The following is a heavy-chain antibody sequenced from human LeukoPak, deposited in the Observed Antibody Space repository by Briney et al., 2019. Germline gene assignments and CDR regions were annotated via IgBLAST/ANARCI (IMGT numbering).Heavy chain of an antibody. J-gene: IGHJ4*02. CDR1: GFTFSSYS. CDR3: ARGEYGSGSYHIDY. CDR2: ISSSSSYI. D-gene: IGHD3-10*01. Sequence: GGSLRLSCAASGFTFSSYSMNWVRQAPGKGLEWVSFISSSSSYIYYADSVKGRFTISRDNAKNSLYLQMNSLRAEDTAVYYCARGEYGSGSYHIDYWGQGTLATVSS. V-gene: IGHV3-21*01.